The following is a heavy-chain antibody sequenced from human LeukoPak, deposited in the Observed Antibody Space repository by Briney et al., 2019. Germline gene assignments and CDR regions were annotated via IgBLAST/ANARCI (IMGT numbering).Heavy chain of an antibody. D-gene: IGHD2/OR15-2a*01. CDR1: GFIFSTYT. V-gene: IGHV3-21*01. J-gene: IGHJ5*02. CDR2: IGTSSGSI. Sequence: PGGSLRLSCAPSGFIFSTYTMNWIRQAPGQGLEWVSSIGTSSGSIYYADSVRGRFTISRDNARSSVYLQMNSLRAEDTAVYYCVRIPNSASFPNWLDPWGQRALVTVSS. CDR3: VRIPNSASFPNWLDP.